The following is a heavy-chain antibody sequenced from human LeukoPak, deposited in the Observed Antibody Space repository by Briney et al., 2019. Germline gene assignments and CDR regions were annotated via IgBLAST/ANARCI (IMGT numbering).Heavy chain of an antibody. J-gene: IGHJ3*02. CDR2: IHYSGRT. CDR1: GGSISSGDYY. V-gene: IGHV4-30-4*08. D-gene: IGHD3-10*01. Sequence: PSQTLSLTCTVSGGSISSGDYYWSWIRQPPGKGLEWIGYIHYSGRTYYNPSLKSRFPISVDTSKNQFSLKLRPVTAADTAVYFCARVRSDGSGTIWGQGTMVTVSS. CDR3: ARVRSDGSGTI.